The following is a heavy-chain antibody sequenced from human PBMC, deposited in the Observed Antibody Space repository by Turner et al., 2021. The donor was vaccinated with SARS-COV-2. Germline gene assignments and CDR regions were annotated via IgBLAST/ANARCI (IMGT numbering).Heavy chain of an antibody. Sequence: QVQLQESGPGLVKPSETLSLTCTVSGGSVSTGGHYWSWIRQRPGEGLEWIGFVNYSGRTDYTPSLKGRVTMSLNPSKDQFSLRLSSATAADTAVYYCASFKFGELWSYYFDRWGQGTQVTVSS. CDR1: GGSVSTGGHY. J-gene: IGHJ5*02. CDR2: VNYSGRT. CDR3: ASFKFGELWSYYFDR. V-gene: IGHV4-31*03. D-gene: IGHD3-10*01.